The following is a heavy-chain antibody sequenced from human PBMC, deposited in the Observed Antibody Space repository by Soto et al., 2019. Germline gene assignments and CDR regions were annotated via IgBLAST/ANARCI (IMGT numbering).Heavy chain of an antibody. CDR1: GYTFTSYD. CDR2: MNPNSGNT. D-gene: IGHD3-22*01. CDR3: ARYKPLPLLQYYYYYGMDV. J-gene: IGHJ6*02. V-gene: IGHV1-8*01. Sequence: ASVKVSCKASGYTFTSYDINWVRQATGQGLEWMGWMNPNSGNTGYAQKFQGRVTMTRNTSISTAYMELSSLRSEDTAVYYCARYKPLPLLQYYYYYGMDVWGQGTTVTVSS.